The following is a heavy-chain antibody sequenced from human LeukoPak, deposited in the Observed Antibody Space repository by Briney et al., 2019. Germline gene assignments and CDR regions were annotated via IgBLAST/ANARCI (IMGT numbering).Heavy chain of an antibody. CDR1: GHTFTSYY. CDR2: IGPSGGST. J-gene: IGHJ1*01. CDR3: ARSRLSQMSYFQH. Sequence: ASVKVSCKAPGHTFTSYYMHWVRQAPGQGREWMGIIGPSGGSTRYAPKFQGRVTMTRDMSTSTVYMDLSSLRSEDTAVYYCARSRLSQMSYFQHWGQGTLVTVSS. V-gene: IGHV1-46*01. D-gene: IGHD2/OR15-2a*01.